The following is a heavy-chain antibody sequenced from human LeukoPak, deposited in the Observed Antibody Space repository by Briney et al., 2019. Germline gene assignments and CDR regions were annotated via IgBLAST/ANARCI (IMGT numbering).Heavy chain of an antibody. CDR3: ARAAWIDYYYYMDV. V-gene: IGHV3-53*01. Sequence: PSETLSLTCTVSGGSISSYYWSWIRQPPGKGLEWVSVIYSGGSTYYADSVKGRFTISKDNSKNTLYLQINSLRAEDTAVYYCARAAWIDYYYYMDVWGKGTTVTISS. CDR1: GGSISSYY. J-gene: IGHJ6*03. D-gene: IGHD2-2*03. CDR2: IYSGGST.